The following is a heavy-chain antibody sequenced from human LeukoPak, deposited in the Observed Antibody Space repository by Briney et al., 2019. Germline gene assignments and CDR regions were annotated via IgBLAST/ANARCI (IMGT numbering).Heavy chain of an antibody. CDR1: GGSFSGYY. D-gene: IGHD6-19*01. CDR2: INHSGST. V-gene: IGHV4-34*01. CDR3: ARAAVAGPIDY. J-gene: IGHJ4*02. Sequence: SETLSLTCAVYGGSFSGYYWSWIRQPPGKGLEWIGEINHSGSTNYNPSLKSRVTMSVDTSKNQFSLKLSSVTAADTAVYYCARAAVAGPIDYWGQGTLVTVSS.